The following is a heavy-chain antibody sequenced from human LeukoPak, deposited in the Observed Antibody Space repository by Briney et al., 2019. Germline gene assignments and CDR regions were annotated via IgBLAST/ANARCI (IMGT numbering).Heavy chain of an antibody. D-gene: IGHD3-22*01. J-gene: IGHJ4*02. V-gene: IGHV4-34*01. CDR2: ISHGGIT. CDR1: AGSLTNYF. CDR3: GIFMDVVPGTMS. Sequence: SETLSLTCGVYAGSLTNYFCHWIRQAPGKGLEWVGEISHGGITKPNPSLKSRVTMSQDTSKRQFSLKMNSMTAADTGVYYCGIFMDVVPGTMSWGLGTLVTVSS.